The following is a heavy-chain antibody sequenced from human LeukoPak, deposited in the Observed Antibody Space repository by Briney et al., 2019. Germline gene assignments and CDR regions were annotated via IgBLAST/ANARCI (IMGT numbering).Heavy chain of an antibody. D-gene: IGHD4-11*01. J-gene: IGHJ4*02. CDR1: GFTFSGSA. CDR2: IRSKPNSYAT. CDR3: TREDHSNYNY. Sequence: PGGSLRLSCAASGFTFSGSAVHWVRQASGKGLEWVGHIRSKPNSYATAYAASVKGRFTISRDDSKNTAYLQMNSLQNEDTAVYYCTREDHSNYNYWGQGTLVTVSS. V-gene: IGHV3-73*01.